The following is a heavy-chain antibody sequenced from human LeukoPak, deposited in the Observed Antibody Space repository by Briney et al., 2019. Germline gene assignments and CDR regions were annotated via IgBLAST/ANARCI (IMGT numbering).Heavy chain of an antibody. Sequence: GGSLRLSCAASGFTFSSYSMNWVRQAPGKGLEWVSSISGSNSYIYYADSMKGRFTISRDNAKNSLYLQMNSLRADDTAVYYCARSRKGYQLLSTNRDYYYMDVWGKGTTVTLSS. J-gene: IGHJ6*03. D-gene: IGHD2-2*01. CDR1: GFTFSSYS. CDR3: ARSRKGYQLLSTNRDYYYMDV. CDR2: ISGSNSYI. V-gene: IGHV3-21*01.